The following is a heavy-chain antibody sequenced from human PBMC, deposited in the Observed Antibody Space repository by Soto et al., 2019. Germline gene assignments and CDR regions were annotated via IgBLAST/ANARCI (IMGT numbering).Heavy chain of an antibody. V-gene: IGHV3-48*01. CDR3: ATETGTSYTNWFDP. CDR1: GFTFSSYS. D-gene: IGHD1-7*01. Sequence: GGSLRLSCAASGFTFSSYSMNWVRQAPGKGLEWVSYISSSSTIYYADSVKGRFTIPRDNAKNSLYLQMNSLRAEDTAVYYCATETGTSYTNWFDPWGQGTLVTVSS. J-gene: IGHJ5*02. CDR2: ISSSSTI.